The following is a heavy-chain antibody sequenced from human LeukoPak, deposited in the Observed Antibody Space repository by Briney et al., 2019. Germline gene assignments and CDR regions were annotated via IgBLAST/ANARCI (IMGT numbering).Heavy chain of an antibody. V-gene: IGHV4-34*01. J-gene: IGHJ6*03. CDR2: INHSGST. CDR3: ARGSNFWSGYYRGYYYYMDV. CDR1: GGSFSGYY. D-gene: IGHD3-3*01. Sequence: PSETLSLTCAVYGGSFSGYYWSWIRQPPGKGLEWIGEINHSGSTNYNPSLKSRVTISVDTSKNQFSLKLSSVTAADTAVYYCARGSNFWSGYYRGYYYYMDVWGKGTTVTVSS.